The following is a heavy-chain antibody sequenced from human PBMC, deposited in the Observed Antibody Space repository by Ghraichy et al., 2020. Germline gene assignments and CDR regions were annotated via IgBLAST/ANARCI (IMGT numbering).Heavy chain of an antibody. V-gene: IGHV4-30-4*01. CDR1: GVFITRDNFY. CDR2: IHSSGNT. CDR3: ARGPPTYSSSSTWLDP. Sequence: SETLSLTCSVSGVFITRDNFYWNWVRQTPGKGLEWIGYIHSSGNTFYNPSLKSRPSISLDTSRNQFSLNLTSVTAEDTALYFCARGPPTYSSSSTWLDPWGQGTQVTVSS. J-gene: IGHJ5*02. D-gene: IGHD6-6*01.